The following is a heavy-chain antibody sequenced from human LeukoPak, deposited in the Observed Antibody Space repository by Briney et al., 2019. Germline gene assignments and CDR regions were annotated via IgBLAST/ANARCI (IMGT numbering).Heavy chain of an antibody. V-gene: IGHV3-23*01. D-gene: IGHD2-21*01. Sequence: PGGSLRLSCAASGFTFSSYAMSWVRQAPGKGLEWVSAISSSGGSTYYADSVKGRFTISRDNSKNTLYLQMNSLRAEDTAVYYCAKDSLARIVFDYWGQGTLVTVSS. CDR1: GFTFSSYA. J-gene: IGHJ4*02. CDR2: ISSSGGST. CDR3: AKDSLARIVFDY.